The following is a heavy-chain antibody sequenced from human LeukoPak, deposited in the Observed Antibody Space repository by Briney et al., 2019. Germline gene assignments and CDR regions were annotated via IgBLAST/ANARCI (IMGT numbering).Heavy chain of an antibody. CDR3: ARLINNDNSGDADTFDM. Sequence: SETLSLTCTVSGGSMRSHYWSWIRQTPGKGLEWFGSIDYSGSTRYNPSLQSRVSISVDTSKNQFSLKLTSVTATDTAVYYCARLINNDNSGDADTFDMWGQGTVVTVFS. CDR2: IDYSGST. V-gene: IGHV4-59*11. J-gene: IGHJ3*02. CDR1: GGSMRSHY. D-gene: IGHD3-22*01.